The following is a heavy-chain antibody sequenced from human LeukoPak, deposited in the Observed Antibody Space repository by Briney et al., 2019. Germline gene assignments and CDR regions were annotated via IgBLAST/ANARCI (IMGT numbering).Heavy chain of an antibody. CDR2: ISWNSGSI. CDR1: GFTFDDYA. D-gene: IGHD6-13*01. J-gene: IGHJ4*02. V-gene: IGHV3-9*01. CDR3: AKDMSSGIVAADMDY. Sequence: PGGSLRLSCAASGFTFDDYAMHWVRQTPRKGLEWVSGISWNSGSIGYADSVKGRFTISRDNAKNSLYLQMSSLRTEDTALYYCAKDMSSGIVAADMDYWGQGTLVTVSS.